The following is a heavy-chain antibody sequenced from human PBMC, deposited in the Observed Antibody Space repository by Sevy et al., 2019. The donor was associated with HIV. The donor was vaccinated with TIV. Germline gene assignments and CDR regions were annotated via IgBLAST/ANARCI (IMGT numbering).Heavy chain of an antibody. CDR3: ARDYIGGSRGGEGFDP. CDR1: GDSVSSNGVA. CDR2: TYYTSRWSS. V-gene: IGHV6-1*01. D-gene: IGHD1-26*01. Sequence: SQTLSLTCGISGDSVSSNGVAWNWIRQSPSRGLEWLGRTYYTSRWSSDYSASVKTRITINPAPSKNQFSLQLNSVTPADTAVYYCARDYIGGSRGGEGFDPWGQGTLVTVSS. J-gene: IGHJ5*02.